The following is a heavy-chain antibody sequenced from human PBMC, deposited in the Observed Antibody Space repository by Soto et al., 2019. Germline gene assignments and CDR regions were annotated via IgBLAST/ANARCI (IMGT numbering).Heavy chain of an antibody. D-gene: IGHD1-1*01. CDR3: ARDNDRAKVFDY. V-gene: IGHV1-18*04. Sequence: KVSCKASGYTFTSYGISLVRQAPGQGLEWMGWISAYNGNTNYAQKLQGRVTMTTDTSTSTAYMELRSLRSDDTAVYYCARDNDRAKVFDYWGQGTLVTVSS. CDR2: ISAYNGNT. CDR1: GYTFTSYG. J-gene: IGHJ4*02.